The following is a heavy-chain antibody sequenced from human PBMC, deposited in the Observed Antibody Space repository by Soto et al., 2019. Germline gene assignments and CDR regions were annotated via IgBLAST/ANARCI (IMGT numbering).Heavy chain of an antibody. CDR3: AKGDCSGGRCYRGFDY. J-gene: IGHJ4*02. D-gene: IGHD2-15*01. CDR2: VSASGSIT. Sequence: GGSLRLSCAASGFTFSSYDMSWVRQAPGKGLEWVSGVSASGSITSYADPAKGRFTISRDNAKNTVYLQMNSLRAEDTAVYYCAKGDCSGGRCYRGFDYWGQGTLVTVYS. V-gene: IGHV3-23*01. CDR1: GFTFSSYD.